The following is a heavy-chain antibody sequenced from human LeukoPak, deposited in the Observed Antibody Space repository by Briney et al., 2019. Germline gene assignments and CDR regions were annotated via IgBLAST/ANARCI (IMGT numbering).Heavy chain of an antibody. D-gene: IGHD5-24*01. CDR3: ARARDGYNSDFDY. CDR2: ISSGGSAI. J-gene: IGHJ4*02. V-gene: IGHV3-48*03. CDR1: GFIFSSYE. Sequence: GGSLRLSCAASGFIFSSYEMNWVRQAPGKGLEWVSYISSGGSAIYYADSVKGRFTISRDNAKNSPYLQMNSVRAEDTAVYYCARARDGYNSDFDYWGQGTLVTVSS.